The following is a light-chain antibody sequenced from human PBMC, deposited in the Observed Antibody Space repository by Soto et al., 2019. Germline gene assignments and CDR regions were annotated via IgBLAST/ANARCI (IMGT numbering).Light chain of an antibody. CDR3: QQYGSSPRT. Sequence: EIVLTQSPGTLSLSPGERSTLSFSASQSVSSIYLAWYQQKPGQAPRLLIYGASSRATGIPDRFSGSGSGTDFTLTISRLEPEDFAVYYCQQYGSSPRTFGQGTKV. CDR2: GAS. V-gene: IGKV3-20*01. J-gene: IGKJ1*01. CDR1: QSVSSIY.